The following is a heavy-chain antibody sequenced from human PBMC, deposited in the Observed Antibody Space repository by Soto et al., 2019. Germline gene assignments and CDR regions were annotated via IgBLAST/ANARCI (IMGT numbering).Heavy chain of an antibody. J-gene: IGHJ3*02. CDR3: ARVGGGTLHAFDI. D-gene: IGHD3-16*01. CDR2: IYSGGST. V-gene: IGHV3-53*01. CDR1: GFTVSSNY. Sequence: HPGGSLRLSCAASGFTVSSNYMSWVRQAPGKGLEWVSVIYSGGSTYYADSVKGRFTISRDNSKNTLYLQMNSLRAEDTAVYYCARVGGGTLHAFDIWGQGTMVTVSS.